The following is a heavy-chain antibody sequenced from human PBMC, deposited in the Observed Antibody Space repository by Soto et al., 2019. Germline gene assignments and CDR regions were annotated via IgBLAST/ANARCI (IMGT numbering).Heavy chain of an antibody. Sequence: EVHLVESGGGLVQPGGSLRLSCATSGFTFRSYWMTWVRQAPGKGLEWVASIKQDGSEDHYVDSVKGRFTISRDNAENSLYLQMNSLKGDDTAVYYCARDPGRRFDYWGPGTLVTVSS. D-gene: IGHD1-1*01. CDR1: GFTFRSYW. CDR2: IKQDGSED. CDR3: ARDPGRRFDY. J-gene: IGHJ4*02. V-gene: IGHV3-7*03.